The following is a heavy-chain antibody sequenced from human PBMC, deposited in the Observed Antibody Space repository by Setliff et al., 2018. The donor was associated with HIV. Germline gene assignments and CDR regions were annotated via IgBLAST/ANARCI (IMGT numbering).Heavy chain of an antibody. V-gene: IGHV4-39*07. CDR2: IHYNDGKT. Sequence: SETLSLTCTVSGDSITNSMHYWSWIRQPPGKGLEFIGSIHYNDGKTYYYPSLKGRVTISLDTSNNQFSLNLNSVTAADTAVYYCARGGPTVAFGLDVWGQGTTVTVSS. CDR1: GDSITNSMHY. CDR3: ARGGPTVAFGLDV. D-gene: IGHD4-17*01. J-gene: IGHJ6*02.